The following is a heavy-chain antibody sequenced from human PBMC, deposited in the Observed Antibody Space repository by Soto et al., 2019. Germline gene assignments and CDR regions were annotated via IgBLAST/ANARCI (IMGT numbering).Heavy chain of an antibody. CDR3: AKDMGKYSSGGTYFAS. CDR2: ITWNSGNI. D-gene: IGHD6-19*01. Sequence: GGSLRLSCTASGFTFDDYAMHWVRQGPGKGPEWVSGITWNSGNIGYADSVKGRFTISRDNAKNSLYLQMNSLRAEDTAFYYCAKDMGKYSSGGTYFASGGQGPLVTVS. V-gene: IGHV3-9*01. J-gene: IGHJ4*02. CDR1: GFTFDDYA.